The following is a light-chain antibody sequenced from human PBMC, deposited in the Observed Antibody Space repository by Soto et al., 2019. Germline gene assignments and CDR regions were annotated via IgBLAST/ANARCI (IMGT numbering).Light chain of an antibody. CDR2: GAS. Sequence: EIVLTQSPGILSLSPGERASLSCGASQSITSSFLAWYQQKPGQAPRLVIYGASSRATGIPDRFSGTGSETDFTLTINRLEPEDFAVYYCQQYENSPITFGQGTRLEIK. CDR1: QSITSSF. V-gene: IGKV3-20*01. CDR3: QQYENSPIT. J-gene: IGKJ5*01.